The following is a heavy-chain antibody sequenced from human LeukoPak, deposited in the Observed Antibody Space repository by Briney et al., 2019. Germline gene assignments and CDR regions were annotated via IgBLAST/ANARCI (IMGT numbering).Heavy chain of an antibody. V-gene: IGHV3-21*01. CDR3: ARDGGGFGELLLAIDY. CDR2: ISSSSSYI. Sequence: GGSLRLSCAASGFTFSSYNMNWVRQAPGKGLEWVSSISSSSSYIYYADSVKGRFTISRGNAKNSLYLQINSLRAEDTAVYYCARDGGGFGELLLAIDYWGQGTLVIVSS. J-gene: IGHJ4*02. D-gene: IGHD3-10*01. CDR1: GFTFSSYN.